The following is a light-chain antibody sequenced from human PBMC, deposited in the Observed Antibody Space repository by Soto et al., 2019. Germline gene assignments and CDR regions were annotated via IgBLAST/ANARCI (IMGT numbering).Light chain of an antibody. J-gene: IGLJ1*01. V-gene: IGLV2-11*01. CDR2: DVT. CDR3: CSKTSSISYV. CDR1: SSDVGAYKY. Sequence: QSALTQPRSVSGSPGQSVTISCTGTSSDVGAYKYVSWYQHHPGKVPKLMIYDVTKRPSGVPDRFSGSKSGNTASLTISGLQAEAEADYYCCSKTSSISYVFGTGTKLTVL.